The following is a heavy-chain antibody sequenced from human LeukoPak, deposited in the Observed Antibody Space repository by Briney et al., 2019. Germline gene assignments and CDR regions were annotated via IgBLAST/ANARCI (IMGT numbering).Heavy chain of an antibody. Sequence: GGSLRLSCAASGFTFDDYAMHWVRRAPGKGLEWVSGISWNSGSIGYADSVKGRFTISRDNAKNSLYLQMNSLRAEDTALYYCAKDLTIMTTVTTAHAFDIWGQGTMVTVSS. CDR3: AKDLTIMTTVTTAHAFDI. V-gene: IGHV3-9*01. D-gene: IGHD4-17*01. CDR2: ISWNSGSI. CDR1: GFTFDDYA. J-gene: IGHJ3*02.